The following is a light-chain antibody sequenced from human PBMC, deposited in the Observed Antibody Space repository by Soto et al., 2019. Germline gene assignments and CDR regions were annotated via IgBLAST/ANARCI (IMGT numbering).Light chain of an antibody. J-gene: IGKJ1*01. Sequence: VTTQSPATLSVSTGERATLSCRASQSVSSNLAWYQQKPGQAPRLLIYGASTRATGIPARFSGSGSGTEFTLTISSLQSEDFAVYYCQQYNNWPRTFGQGTKVDVK. CDR3: QQYNNWPRT. CDR1: QSVSSN. CDR2: GAS. V-gene: IGKV3-15*01.